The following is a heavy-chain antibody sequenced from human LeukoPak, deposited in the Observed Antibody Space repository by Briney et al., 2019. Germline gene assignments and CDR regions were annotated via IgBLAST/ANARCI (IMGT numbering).Heavy chain of an antibody. CDR3: ASGGYCSSGSCYPNWFDP. CDR2: IYYSGST. Sequence: SETLSLTCTVSGDSISSHYWSWIRQPPGKGLEWIGYIYYSGSTTYNPSLTSRVTMSVDMSKNQFSLKLSSVTAADTAVYYCASGGYCSSGSCYPNWFDPWGQGTLVTVSS. D-gene: IGHD2-15*01. J-gene: IGHJ5*02. V-gene: IGHV4-59*11. CDR1: GDSISSHY.